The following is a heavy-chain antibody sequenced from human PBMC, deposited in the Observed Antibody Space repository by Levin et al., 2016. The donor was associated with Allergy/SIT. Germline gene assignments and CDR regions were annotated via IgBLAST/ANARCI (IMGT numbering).Heavy chain of an antibody. D-gene: IGHD6-19*01. CDR3: ARAVARENDY. J-gene: IGHJ4*02. CDR2: MNPNSGNT. Sequence: WVRQAPGQGLEWMGWMNPNSGNTGYAQKFQGRVTMTRNTSISTAYMELSSLRSEDTAVYYCARAVARENDYWGQGTLVTVSS. V-gene: IGHV1-8*01.